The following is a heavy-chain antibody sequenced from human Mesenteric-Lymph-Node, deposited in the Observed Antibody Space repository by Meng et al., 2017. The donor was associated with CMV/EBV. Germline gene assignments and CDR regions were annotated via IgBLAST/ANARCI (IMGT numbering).Heavy chain of an antibody. Sequence: TVSGGSISSKSYIWAGSHQPPGKGLDWMGSITYSGGAYYKPCLKSRVTISVDTSKNQYSQRLTSVTAVDTAVYYCARLVGMSGSFDYWGQGTLVTVSS. CDR1: GGSISSKSYI. V-gene: IGHV4-39*01. CDR3: ARLVGMSGSFDY. D-gene: IGHD1-20*01. J-gene: IGHJ4*02. CDR2: ITYSGGA.